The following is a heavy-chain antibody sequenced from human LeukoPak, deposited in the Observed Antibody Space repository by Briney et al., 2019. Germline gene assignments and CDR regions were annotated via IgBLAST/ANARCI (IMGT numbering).Heavy chain of an antibody. CDR1: GGSISSSSYY. V-gene: IGHV4-39*01. J-gene: IGHJ4*02. CDR3: ARTHQGDTVTTPYYFDY. CDR2: IYYSGST. D-gene: IGHD4-17*01. Sequence: SETLSLTCTVSGGSISSSSYYWGWIRQPPGEGLEWIGSIYYSGSTYYNPSLKSRVTISVDTSKNQFSLKLSSVTAADTAVYYCARTHQGDTVTTPYYFDYWGQGTLVTVSS.